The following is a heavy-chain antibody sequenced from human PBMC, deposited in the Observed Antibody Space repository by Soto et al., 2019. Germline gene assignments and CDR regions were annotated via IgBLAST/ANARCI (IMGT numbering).Heavy chain of an antibody. J-gene: IGHJ4*02. CDR2: INAGNGNT. Sequence: QVQLEQSGAEVKKPGASVKVSCKASGYTFTSYAMHWVRQAPGQRLEWMGWINAGNGNTKYSQKFQGRVTITRDTSASTAYMELSSLRSEDTAVYYCARGSGSYPYYFDYWGQGTLVTVSS. CDR3: ARGSGSYPYYFDY. V-gene: IGHV1-3*01. CDR1: GYTFTSYA. D-gene: IGHD1-26*01.